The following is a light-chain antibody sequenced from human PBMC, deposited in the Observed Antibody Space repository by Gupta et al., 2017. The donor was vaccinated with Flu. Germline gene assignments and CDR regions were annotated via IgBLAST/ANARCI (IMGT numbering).Light chain of an antibody. CDR3: TSYTSSSTLV. V-gene: IGLV2-14*01. J-gene: IGLJ2*01. CDR1: SSDVGAYDY. Sequence: SITISCTGTSSDVGAYDYVCWYQQHPDKAPKLVSYGVSNRASGISNRFSASKSGNTASLTISGLQAEDEADYYCTSYTSSSTLVFGGGTKLTVL. CDR2: GVS.